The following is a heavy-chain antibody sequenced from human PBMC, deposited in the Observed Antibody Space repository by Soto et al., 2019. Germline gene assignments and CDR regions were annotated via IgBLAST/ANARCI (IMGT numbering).Heavy chain of an antibody. CDR2: INHSGST. Sequence: LSLTCAVYGGSFSGYYWSWIRQPPGKGPEWIGEINHSGSTNYNPSLKSRVTISVDTSKNQFSLKLSSVTAADTAVYYCERGEMATIRIGYFDYWGQGTLVTVSS. CDR1: GGSFSGYY. D-gene: IGHD5-12*01. J-gene: IGHJ4*02. V-gene: IGHV4-34*01. CDR3: ERGEMATIRIGYFDY.